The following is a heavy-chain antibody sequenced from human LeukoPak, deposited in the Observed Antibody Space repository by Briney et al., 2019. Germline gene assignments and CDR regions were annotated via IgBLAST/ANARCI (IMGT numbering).Heavy chain of an antibody. J-gene: IGHJ4*02. CDR2: IYHSGST. D-gene: IGHD5-12*01. V-gene: IGHV4-39*07. CDR1: GGSISSSSYY. Sequence: SETLSLTCTVSGGSISSSSYYWGWIRQPPGKGLEWIGEIYHSGSTNYNPSLKSRVTISVDKSKNQFSLKLSSVTAADTAVYYCAKTYSGYPGDYFDYWGQGTLVTVSS. CDR3: AKTYSGYPGDYFDY.